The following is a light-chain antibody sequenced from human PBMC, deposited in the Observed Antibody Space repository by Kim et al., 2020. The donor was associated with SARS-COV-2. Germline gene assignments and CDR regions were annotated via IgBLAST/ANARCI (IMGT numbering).Light chain of an antibody. CDR1: QGIRNY. CDR2: AAS. Sequence: SASVGDRVTITCRASQGIRNYLAWYQQKPGKGPKLLIYAASTLQSGVPSRFSGSGSGTDFTLTISSLQPEDVATYYCHMYNSAPWTFGQGTKVEIK. J-gene: IGKJ1*01. CDR3: HMYNSAPWT. V-gene: IGKV1-27*01.